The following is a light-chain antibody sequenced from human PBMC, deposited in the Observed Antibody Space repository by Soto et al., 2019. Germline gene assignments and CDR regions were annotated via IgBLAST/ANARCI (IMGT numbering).Light chain of an antibody. CDR2: GAS. CDR1: QSVSSTY. CDR3: QAYGRSQPFT. V-gene: IGKV3-20*01. J-gene: IGKJ2*01. Sequence: EIVLKQSPGTLSLSPGERATLSCRASQSVSSTYIAWYQQNPGRAPRLLIYGASSRVTGIPDRLSGSGSGTDFTLTISRLEADACPVYFCQAYGRSQPFTCGQGTKVESK.